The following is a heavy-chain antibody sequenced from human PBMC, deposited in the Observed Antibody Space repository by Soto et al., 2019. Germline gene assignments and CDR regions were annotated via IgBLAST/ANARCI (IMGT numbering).Heavy chain of an antibody. CDR3: ARHWGKSLRYFDWLWHFDY. D-gene: IGHD3-9*01. CDR1: GGSISSSSYY. Sequence: SETLSLTYTVSGGSISSSSYYWGWIRQPPGKGLEWIGSIYYSGSTYYNPSLKSRVTISVDTSKNQFSLKLSSVTAADTAVYYCARHWGKSLRYFDWLWHFDYWGQGTLVTVSS. CDR2: IYYSGST. J-gene: IGHJ4*02. V-gene: IGHV4-39*01.